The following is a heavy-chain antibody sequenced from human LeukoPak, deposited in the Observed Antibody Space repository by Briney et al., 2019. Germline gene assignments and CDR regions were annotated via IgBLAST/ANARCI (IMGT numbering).Heavy chain of an antibody. CDR3: ARDWSYYFDY. CDR1: GFTFTIYT. Sequence: GGSLRLSCAASGFTFTIYTMNWVRQAPGKGLEWISYISSSGSTLYYADSVKGRFTISRDNAKNSLYLQMNSLRAEDTAVYYCARDWSYYFDYWGQGTLVTVSS. V-gene: IGHV3-48*03. J-gene: IGHJ4*02. CDR2: ISSSGSTL. D-gene: IGHD1-26*01.